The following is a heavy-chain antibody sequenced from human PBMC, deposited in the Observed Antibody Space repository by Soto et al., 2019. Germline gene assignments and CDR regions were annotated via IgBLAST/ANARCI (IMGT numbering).Heavy chain of an antibody. CDR1: GYSFTNYG. V-gene: IGHV1-18*01. CDR2: ISAVNGNT. CDR3: ARDRGVAPPVAGNTHYYYYMDV. Sequence: QDQLVQSGAEVKKPGASVTVSCKAAGYSFTNYGVTWVRQAPGQGLEWMGWISAVNGNTHYAQNLKGRFTMTTDASTSTAYMELRSLSSDDTAVYYCARDRGVAPPVAGNTHYYYYMDVWGKGTTVTVSS. D-gene: IGHD6-19*01. J-gene: IGHJ6*03.